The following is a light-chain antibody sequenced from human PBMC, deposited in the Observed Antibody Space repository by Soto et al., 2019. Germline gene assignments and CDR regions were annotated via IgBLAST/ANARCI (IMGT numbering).Light chain of an antibody. CDR2: GES. CDR1: QSVSSN. CDR3: QQYNNWPPF. J-gene: IGKJ4*01. V-gene: IGKV3-15*01. Sequence: EIVMTQSPATLSVSPGERATLSCRASQSVSSNLAWYQQKPGQAPRLLIYGESTRATGIPARFSGSGSGTEFTLTISSLQSEDFAVYYGQQYNNWPPFFGGGTKVEIK.